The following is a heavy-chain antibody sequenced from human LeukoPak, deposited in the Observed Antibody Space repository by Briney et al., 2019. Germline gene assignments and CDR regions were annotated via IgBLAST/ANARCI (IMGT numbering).Heavy chain of an antibody. CDR1: GGSISSGSYY. Sequence: PSETLSLTRTVSGGSISSGSYYWSWIRQPAGKGLEWIGRIYTSGSTNYNPSLKSRVTISVDTSENQFSLKLSSVTAADTAVYYCAREPNSSGWYLVGPYYYYMDVWGKGTTVTVSS. CDR2: IYTSGST. V-gene: IGHV4-61*02. D-gene: IGHD6-19*01. J-gene: IGHJ6*03. CDR3: AREPNSSGWYLVGPYYYYMDV.